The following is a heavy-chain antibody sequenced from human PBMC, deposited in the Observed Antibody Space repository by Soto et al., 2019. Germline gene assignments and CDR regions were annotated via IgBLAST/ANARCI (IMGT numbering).Heavy chain of an antibody. V-gene: IGHV4-59*08. J-gene: IGHJ6*02. Sequence: PSETLSLTCTVSYASINNYHWTWIRQPPGKGLEWIAYIYYTGTTNFNPSLKSRVTISMDTSKNQFSLKLRSVTAADTAVYYCARSLTTVVTMDVWGQGTTVTVSS. CDR3: ARSLTTVVTMDV. D-gene: IGHD4-17*01. CDR1: YASINNYH. CDR2: IYYTGTT.